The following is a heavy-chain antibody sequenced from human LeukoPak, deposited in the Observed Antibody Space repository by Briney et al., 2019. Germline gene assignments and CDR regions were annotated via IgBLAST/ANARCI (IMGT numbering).Heavy chain of an antibody. Sequence: GGSLRLSCAASGFTFSSYWMHWVRQAPGKGLVWVSRIKSDGSTNYADSVKGRFPISRDNAKNTVSLQMNSLRAEDTGVYYCARAPSEIGGYYPEYFRHWGQGTLVTVSS. CDR3: ARAPSEIGGYYPEYFRH. D-gene: IGHD3-22*01. V-gene: IGHV3-74*01. CDR2: IKSDGST. CDR1: GFTFSSYW. J-gene: IGHJ1*01.